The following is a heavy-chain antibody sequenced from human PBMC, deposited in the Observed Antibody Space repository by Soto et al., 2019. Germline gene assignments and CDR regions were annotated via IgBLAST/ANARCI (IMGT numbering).Heavy chain of an antibody. CDR2: IYHSGST. Sequence: SETLSLTCAVSGGSISSGGYSWSWIRQPPGKGLEWIGYIYHSGSTYYNPSLKSRVTISVDRSKNQFSLKLSSVTAADTAVYYCASILYYYDSSGYYYFYFDYWGQGTLVTVSS. J-gene: IGHJ4*02. CDR3: ASILYYYDSSGYYYFYFDY. V-gene: IGHV4-30-2*01. CDR1: GGSISSGGYS. D-gene: IGHD3-22*01.